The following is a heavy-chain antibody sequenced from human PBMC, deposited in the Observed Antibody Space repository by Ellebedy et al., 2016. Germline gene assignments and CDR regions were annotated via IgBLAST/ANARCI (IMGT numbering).Heavy chain of an antibody. CDR1: GFIFSSYS. CDR3: ARVPYGSGSYKIDY. Sequence: GGSLRLXXAASGFIFSSYSMNWVRQAPGKGLEWVSSISSSSSYIYYADSVKGRFTISRDNARTSLYLQMNSLRVEDTAVYYCARVPYGSGSYKIDYWGQGTLVTVSS. V-gene: IGHV3-21*01. J-gene: IGHJ4*02. CDR2: ISSSSSYI. D-gene: IGHD3-10*01.